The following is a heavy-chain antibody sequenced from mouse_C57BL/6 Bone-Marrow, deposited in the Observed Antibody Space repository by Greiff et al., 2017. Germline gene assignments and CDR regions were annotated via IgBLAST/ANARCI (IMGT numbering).Heavy chain of an antibody. CDR3: ARNYGSTFYYAMDY. V-gene: IGHV1-50*01. CDR2: IDPSDSYT. CDR1: GYTFTSYW. D-gene: IGHD1-1*01. J-gene: IGHJ4*01. Sequence: QVQLQQPGAELVKPGASVKLSCKASGYTFTSYWLQWVKQRPGQGLEWIGEIDPSDSYTNYNQKFKGKATLTVDTSSSTAYMQLSSLTSEDSAVYYCARNYGSTFYYAMDYWGQGTSGTVAS.